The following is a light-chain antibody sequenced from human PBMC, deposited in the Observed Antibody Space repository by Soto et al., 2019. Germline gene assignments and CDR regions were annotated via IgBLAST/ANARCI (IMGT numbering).Light chain of an antibody. V-gene: IGLV2-14*01. CDR2: EVT. CDR1: SSDIGGYNY. Sequence: QSVLAQPASVSGSPGQSITISCTGGSSDIGGYNYVSWYQQHPGRAPRLLILEVTNRPSGVPDRFSGSKSGNTASPSIRGLQAEDEADYFCSSYSSKTPPYVFGTGTKVTVL. J-gene: IGLJ1*01. CDR3: SSYSSKTPPYV.